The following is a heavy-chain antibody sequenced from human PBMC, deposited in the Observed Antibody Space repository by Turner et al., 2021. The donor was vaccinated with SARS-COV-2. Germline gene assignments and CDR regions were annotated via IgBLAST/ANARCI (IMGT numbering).Heavy chain of an antibody. Sequence: EVQLLESGGGLVQPGGSLRLSCAASGFTFSSYAMSWVRQAPGKGLEWVSALSGSGGSTYYADSGKGRFTISRDTSKNTLYLQMNSLRAEDTAVYYCAKVPPYGDYFDYWGQGTLVTVSS. CDR3: AKVPPYGDYFDY. CDR2: LSGSGGST. D-gene: IGHD4-17*01. CDR1: GFTFSSYA. J-gene: IGHJ4*02. V-gene: IGHV3-23*01.